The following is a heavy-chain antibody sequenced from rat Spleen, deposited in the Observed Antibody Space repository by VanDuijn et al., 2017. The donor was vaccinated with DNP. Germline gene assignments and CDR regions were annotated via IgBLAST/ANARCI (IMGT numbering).Heavy chain of an antibody. V-gene: IGHV5-25*01. J-gene: IGHJ3*01. D-gene: IGHD1-9*01. CDR2: ISPSGGGT. Sequence: EVQLVESGGGLVQPGRSLKLSCAASGFTFSDYYMAWVRQAPTKGLEWVTSISPSGGGTYYRDSVKGRFTISRDNADHTLYLQMDSLRSEDTATYYCARSPYSGYKWGFAYWGQGTLVTVSS. CDR1: GFTFSDYY. CDR3: ARSPYSGYKWGFAY.